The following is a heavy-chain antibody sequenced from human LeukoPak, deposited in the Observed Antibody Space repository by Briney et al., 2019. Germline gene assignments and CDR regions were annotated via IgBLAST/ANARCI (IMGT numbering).Heavy chain of an antibody. CDR3: AKDATAMTGTFDS. V-gene: IGHV3-23*01. D-gene: IGHD6-19*01. J-gene: IGHJ4*02. CDR1: GFTFSSYA. CDR2: ISDIGDTT. Sequence: GGSLRLSCAASGFTFSSYAMSWVRQTPGQGLEWVSTISDIGDTTYYADSVKGRFTISRDNSKNTLYLQMNSLRAEDTAVYYCAKDATAMTGTFDSWGQGTLVTVSS.